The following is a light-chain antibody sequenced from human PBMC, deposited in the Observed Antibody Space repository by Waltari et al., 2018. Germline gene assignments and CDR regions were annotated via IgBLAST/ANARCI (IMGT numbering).Light chain of an antibody. CDR3: QVWHAAIDPGV. CDR2: YDS. Sequence: SYVLTQPPSVSVAPGETARITCGGDNIGSYSVHWYQQKPGQAPVLVIRYDSDRPSGSPGRFSGAKSANTATLTISRVEAGDEANYYCQVWHAAIDPGVFGTGTEVTV. V-gene: IGLV3-21*04. J-gene: IGLJ1*01. CDR1: NIGSYS.